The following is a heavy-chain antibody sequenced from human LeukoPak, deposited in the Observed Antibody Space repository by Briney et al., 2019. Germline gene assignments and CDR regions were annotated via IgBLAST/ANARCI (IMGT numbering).Heavy chain of an antibody. Sequence: GGSLRLSCAASGFTFSSYAMSWVRQAPGKGLEWVSGIKGSGDSTYYESSVKGRFSISRDNSKNTLYLQMNNLRAEDTAVYSCAKYPSSSIWYFDLWGRGTLVTVSS. D-gene: IGHD6-6*01. CDR3: AKYPSSSIWYFDL. J-gene: IGHJ2*01. CDR2: IKGSGDST. V-gene: IGHV3-23*01. CDR1: GFTFSSYA.